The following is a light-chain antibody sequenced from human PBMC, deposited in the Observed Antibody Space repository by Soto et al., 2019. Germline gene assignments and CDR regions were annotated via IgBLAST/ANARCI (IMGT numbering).Light chain of an antibody. CDR1: DSNIGENFD. CDR2: GNN. Sequence: QSVLTQPPSVSGAPGQRVTISCTGSDSNIGENFDIHWYQQLPGTAPKPLIYGNNNRPSGVPDRFSASRSGTSASLAITGLQAEDEADYYCQSYDSGLSGSVFGGGTKLTVL. V-gene: IGLV1-40*01. CDR3: QSYDSGLSGSV. J-gene: IGLJ3*02.